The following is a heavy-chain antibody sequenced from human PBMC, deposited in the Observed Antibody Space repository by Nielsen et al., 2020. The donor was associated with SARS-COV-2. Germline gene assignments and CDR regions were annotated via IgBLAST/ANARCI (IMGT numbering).Heavy chain of an antibody. CDR2: IPGSGAGT. V-gene: IGHV3-23*01. J-gene: IGHJ6*03. D-gene: IGHD1-1*01. CDR3: TKLLGSGPTYFFYMDV. Sequence: GGSLRLSCSASGLTFNRHAMTWVRQTPGKRLEWVSSIPGSGAGTYYADSVKGRFTISRDNSKNTLFLQMNSLRAEDTAVYYCTKLLGSGPTYFFYMDVWGKGTTVTVS. CDR1: GLTFNRHA.